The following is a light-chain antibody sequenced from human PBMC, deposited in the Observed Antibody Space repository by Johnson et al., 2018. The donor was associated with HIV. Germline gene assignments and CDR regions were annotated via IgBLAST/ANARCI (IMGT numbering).Light chain of an antibody. CDR1: SSNIGNNY. J-gene: IGLJ1*01. CDR3: GTWDSRLSAYV. V-gene: IGLV1-51*01. CDR2: DNN. Sequence: QSVLTQPPSVSAAPGQKVTISCSGSSSNIGNNYVSWYQQLPGTAPKLLIYDNNKRPSGIPDRFSGSKSGTSATLGITGLQTGDEADYYCGTWDSRLSAYVFGTVTKVTVL.